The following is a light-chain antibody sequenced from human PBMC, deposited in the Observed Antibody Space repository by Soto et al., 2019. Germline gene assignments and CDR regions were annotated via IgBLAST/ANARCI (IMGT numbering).Light chain of an antibody. Sequence: QSVLTQPPSASGTPGQRVTISCSGGRPNIGINTVNWYQQLPGTAPKVLIYTDNERPSGVPDRFSGSKSGTSASLAINGLQSGDEADYYCGAWDESLNGYVFGTGTKVTVL. CDR1: RPNIGINT. CDR2: TDN. J-gene: IGLJ1*01. CDR3: GAWDESLNGYV. V-gene: IGLV1-44*01.